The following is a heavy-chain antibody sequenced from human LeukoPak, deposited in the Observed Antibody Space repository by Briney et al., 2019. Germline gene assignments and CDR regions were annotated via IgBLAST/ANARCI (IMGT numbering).Heavy chain of an antibody. Sequence: PGGSLRLSCTTSGFTVGDHAMSWVRQAPGKGLEWVGFIRSNAYRATTEYAASAKGRFTISRDDSKSVVYLQMNSLKSEDTAVYYCSRGPIQLWVHNGMDVWGQGTTVTVSS. CDR2: IRSNAYRATT. J-gene: IGHJ6*02. D-gene: IGHD5-18*01. CDR3: SRGPIQLWVHNGMDV. V-gene: IGHV3-49*04. CDR1: GFTVGDHA.